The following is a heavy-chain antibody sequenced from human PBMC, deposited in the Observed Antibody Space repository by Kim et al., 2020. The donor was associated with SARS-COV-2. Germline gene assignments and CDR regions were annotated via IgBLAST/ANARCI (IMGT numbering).Heavy chain of an antibody. CDR3: AKDPLLSYGTLTPEYYYYGMDV. CDR2: ISGDGGST. D-gene: IGHD5-18*01. J-gene: IGHJ6*02. Sequence: GGSLRLSCAASGFTFDDYAMHWVRQAPGKGLEWVSLISGDGGSTYYADSVKGRFTISRDNSKNSLYLQMNSLRTEDTALYYCAKDPLLSYGTLTPEYYYYGMDVWGQGTTVTVSS. CDR1: GFTFDDYA. V-gene: IGHV3-43*02.